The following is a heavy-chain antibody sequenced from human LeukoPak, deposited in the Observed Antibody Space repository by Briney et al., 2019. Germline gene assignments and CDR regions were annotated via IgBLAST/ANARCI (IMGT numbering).Heavy chain of an antibody. V-gene: IGHV3-21*01. Sequence: PGGSLRLSCAASGFTFSTYEMNWVRQAPGKGLEWVSSISSSSSYIYYADSVKGRFTISRDNAKNSLYLQMNSLRAEDTAVYYCARVGVVVPAPDYWGQGTLVTVSS. CDR3: ARVGVVVPAPDY. CDR1: GFTFSTYE. J-gene: IGHJ4*02. D-gene: IGHD2-2*01. CDR2: ISSSSSYI.